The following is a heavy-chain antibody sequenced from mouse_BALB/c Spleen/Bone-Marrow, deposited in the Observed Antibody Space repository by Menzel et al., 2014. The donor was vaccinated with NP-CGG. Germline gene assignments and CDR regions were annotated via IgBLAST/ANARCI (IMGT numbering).Heavy chain of an antibody. CDR3: ARDYYGSSDY. CDR1: GFTFSSYG. D-gene: IGHD1-1*01. Sequence: DVKLVESGGGLVQPGGSLKLSCAASGFTFSSYGMSWVRQTPDKRLELVATINSNGGSTYYPDSVKGRFTISRGNAKNTLYLQMSSLKSEDTAMYYCARDYYGSSDYWGQGTTLTVSS. CDR2: INSNGGST. V-gene: IGHV5-6-3*01. J-gene: IGHJ2*01.